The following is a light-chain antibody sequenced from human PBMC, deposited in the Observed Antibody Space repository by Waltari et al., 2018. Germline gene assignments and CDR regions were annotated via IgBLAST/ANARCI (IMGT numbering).Light chain of an antibody. CDR3: QQSYSTPRT. CDR1: QTISTY. J-gene: IGKJ1*01. V-gene: IGKV1-39*01. CDR2: AAS. Sequence: DIQMTQSPSSLSASVGDRVTITCRASQTISTYLNWYQQKPGKAPKLLIYAASTVQSWVPSTFRGSGSGTDFTLTISSLRPEDFATYYCQQSYSTPRTFGQGTKVEIK.